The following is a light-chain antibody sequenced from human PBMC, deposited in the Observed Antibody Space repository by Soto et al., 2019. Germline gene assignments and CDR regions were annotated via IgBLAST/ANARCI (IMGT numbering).Light chain of an antibody. Sequence: QSALTQPPSASGSLGQSVTISCTGTSSDVGNYNYVSWYQQYPGKAPKLMIYEVTVRPLGVPDRFSGSKSANTASLTVSGLQAEDEATYYCASYADNNVMVFGGGTKLTVL. CDR2: EVT. CDR3: ASYADNNVMV. J-gene: IGLJ2*01. V-gene: IGLV2-8*01. CDR1: SSDVGNYNY.